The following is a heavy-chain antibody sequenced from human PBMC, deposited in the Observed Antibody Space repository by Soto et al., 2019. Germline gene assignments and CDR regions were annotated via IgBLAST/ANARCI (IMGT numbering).Heavy chain of an antibody. CDR2: IIPILGIA. CDR3: AIHMVLGVNYAFDI. CDR1: GGTFSSYT. J-gene: IGHJ3*02. Sequence: SVKVSCKASGGTFSSYTISWVRQAPGQGLEWMGRIIPILGIANYAQKFQGRVTITADKSTSTAYMELSSLRSEDTAVYYCAIHMVLGVNYAFDILGQGTMVTV. D-gene: IGHD3-10*01. V-gene: IGHV1-69*02.